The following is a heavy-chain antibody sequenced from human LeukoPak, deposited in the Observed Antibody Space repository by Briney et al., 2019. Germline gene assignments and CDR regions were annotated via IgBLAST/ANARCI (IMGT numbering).Heavy chain of an antibody. D-gene: IGHD3-3*01. CDR2: ISSSSSYI. V-gene: IGHV3-21*01. CDR3: ARSPRNVRHDFWSGYFNWFDP. CDR1: GFTFSSYS. J-gene: IGHJ5*02. Sequence: GGSLRLSCAASGFTFSSYSMNWVRQAPGKGLEWVSSISSSSSYIYYADSVKGRFTISRDNAKNSLYLQMNSLRAEDTAVYYCARSPRNVRHDFWSGYFNWFDPWGQGTLVTVSS.